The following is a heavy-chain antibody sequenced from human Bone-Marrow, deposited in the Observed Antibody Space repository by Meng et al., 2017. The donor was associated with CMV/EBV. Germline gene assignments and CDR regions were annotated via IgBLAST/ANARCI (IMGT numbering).Heavy chain of an antibody. CDR1: RNSLTCPV. CDR2: KNSNTDT. CDR3: ARGRIPAIPLLC. D-gene: IGHD2-2*02. J-gene: IGHJ4*02. Sequence: SGAGAKEPGASVLVSSHASRNSLTCPVQHRVRQAPARWLGWMGWKNSNTDTNDAQNFQGRVTMTRDMSINTDYIALSRLTSGDTAVYYCARGRIPAIPLLCWGQGTLVTVSS. V-gene: IGHV1-2*02.